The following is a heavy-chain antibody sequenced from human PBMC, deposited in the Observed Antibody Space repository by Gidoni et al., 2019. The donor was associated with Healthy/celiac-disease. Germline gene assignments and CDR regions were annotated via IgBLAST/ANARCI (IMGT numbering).Heavy chain of an antibody. CDR3: ARDKGGYGYYYYYGMDV. J-gene: IGHJ6*02. Sequence: QVQLQESGPGLVKPSETLSLTCTVSGGSISSYYWSWIRQPPGKGLEWIGYIYYSGSTNYNPSLKSRVTISVDTSKNQFSLKLSSVTAADTAVYYCARDKGGYGYYYYYGMDVWGQGTTVTVSS. CDR1: GGSISSYY. V-gene: IGHV4-59*01. CDR2: IYYSGST. D-gene: IGHD5-12*01.